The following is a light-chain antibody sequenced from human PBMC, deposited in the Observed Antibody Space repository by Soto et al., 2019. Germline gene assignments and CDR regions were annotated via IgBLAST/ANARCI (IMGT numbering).Light chain of an antibody. J-gene: IGKJ4*01. CDR1: QSVSNNY. Sequence: DIVLTQSPGTLSLSPGERATLSCRASQSVSNNYLAWYQQKPGQAPRLLIYDASNRATGIPARFSGSGSGTDFTLSISRLDPEDFAVYYCQQYNNWPPSFGGGTKVDIK. CDR2: DAS. V-gene: IGKV3-20*01. CDR3: QQYNNWPPS.